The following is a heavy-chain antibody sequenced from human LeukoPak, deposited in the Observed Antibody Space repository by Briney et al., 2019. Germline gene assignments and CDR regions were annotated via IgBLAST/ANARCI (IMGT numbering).Heavy chain of an antibody. CDR1: GFTFSRSD. Sequence: PGGSLRLSCAASGFTFSRSDMHWVRQAPGKGLEWVAVISFDGSNKYYGDSVKGRFTISRDNSENTLYLQMNSLRVEDTAVYYCARESCTTSCYGFDYWGQGTLVTVSS. V-gene: IGHV3-33*01. CDR2: ISFDGSNK. J-gene: IGHJ4*02. D-gene: IGHD2-2*01. CDR3: ARESCTTSCYGFDY.